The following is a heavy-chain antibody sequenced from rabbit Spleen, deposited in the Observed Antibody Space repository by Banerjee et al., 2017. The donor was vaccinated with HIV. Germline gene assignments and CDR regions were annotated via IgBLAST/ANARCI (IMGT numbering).Heavy chain of an antibody. D-gene: IGHD8-1*01. J-gene: IGHJ4*01. Sequence: QSLVAAAGGLVKHGAALTLTCKASGFSFSARDVMCWVRQAPGKGLEWIACVYAGSSGSSYSAVCARFRFSCDNASSTVDLKLMTRLTAAAAASFFGAGDASSSFPCCGMDFWGPGTLVTVS. CDR2: VYAGSSGSS. CDR3: AGDASSSFPCCGMDF. CDR1: GFSFSARDV. V-gene: IGHV1S40*01.